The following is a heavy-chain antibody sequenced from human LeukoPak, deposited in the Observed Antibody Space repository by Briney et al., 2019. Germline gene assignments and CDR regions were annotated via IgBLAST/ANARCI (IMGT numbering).Heavy chain of an antibody. D-gene: IGHD3-22*01. CDR1: GYIFTGYY. V-gene: IGHV1-2*02. CDR2: INPNSGGT. Sequence: ASVKVSCKASGYIFTGYYMHWVRQAPGQGLEWMGWINPNSGGTNYAQKFQGRVTMTRDTSISTAYMELSRLRSDDTAVYYCARDYYDSSGYLSYWGQGTLVTVSS. CDR3: ARDYYDSSGYLSY. J-gene: IGHJ4*02.